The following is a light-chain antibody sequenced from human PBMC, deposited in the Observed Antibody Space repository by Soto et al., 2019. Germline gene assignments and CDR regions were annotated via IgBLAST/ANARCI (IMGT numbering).Light chain of an antibody. CDR1: QSVLYSSNNKNY. J-gene: IGKJ1*01. V-gene: IGKV4-1*01. Sequence: DIVMPQFPDSLAVSLGDRASMNCSSIQSVLYSSNNKNYLAWYQQKPGQPPKLLIYWASTRESGVPDRCSGSGSGTDFTLTISSLQAEDVAVYYCQSWRTFGQGTKVDIK. CDR3: QSWRT. CDR2: WAS.